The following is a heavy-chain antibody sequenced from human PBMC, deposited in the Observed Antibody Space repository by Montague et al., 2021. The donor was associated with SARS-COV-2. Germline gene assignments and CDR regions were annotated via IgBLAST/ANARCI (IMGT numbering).Heavy chain of an antibody. Sequence: SETLSLTCSVSGFSISSGYYWGWIRQTPGKGLEWIGSRYQNGATYYSPSLKRPVTILLDTSKNQFSLSLTSVTAADTAVYYCARERITIFGVVTWPAYFDYWGQGTLVTVSS. J-gene: IGHJ4*02. V-gene: IGHV4-38-2*02. CDR3: ARERITIFGVVTWPAYFDY. CDR1: GFSISSGYY. CDR2: RYQNGAT. D-gene: IGHD3-3*01.